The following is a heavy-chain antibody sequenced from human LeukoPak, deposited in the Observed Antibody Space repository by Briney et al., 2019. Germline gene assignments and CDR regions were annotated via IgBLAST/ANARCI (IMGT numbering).Heavy chain of an antibody. V-gene: IGHV4-31*03. D-gene: IGHD3-3*01. CDR2: MSQSGST. CDR1: GGSISSGGYY. J-gene: IGHJ4*01. CDR3: ARDWSGPYYFDY. Sequence: SETLSLTCTVSGGSISSGGYYWTWIRQPPGKGLEWIGYMSQSGSTYYNPSLKSRVTISVDTSKSQFSLKLTSVTAADTAVYYCARDWSGPYYFDYWGQGTLVTVSS.